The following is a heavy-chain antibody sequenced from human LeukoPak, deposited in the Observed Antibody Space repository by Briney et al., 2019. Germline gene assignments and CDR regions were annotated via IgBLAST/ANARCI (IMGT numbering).Heavy chain of an antibody. J-gene: IGHJ4*01. CDR2: ISSSSSTI. D-gene: IGHD3-16*01. CDR1: GFAFSSYS. Sequence: TGGSLRLSCAASGFAFSSYSMNWVRQAPGKGLEWVSYISSSSSTIYYADSVKGRFTISRDNAKNSLYLQMNSLRAEDTAVYYCARVTGGGDYWGQGTLITVSS. CDR3: ARVTGGGDY. V-gene: IGHV3-48*04.